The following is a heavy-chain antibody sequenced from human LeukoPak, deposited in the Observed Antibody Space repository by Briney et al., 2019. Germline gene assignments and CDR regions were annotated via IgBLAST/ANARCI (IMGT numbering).Heavy chain of an antibody. J-gene: IGHJ2*01. V-gene: IGHV4-34*01. CDR3: ARVLEGSSGQHWYFDL. CDR1: GGSFSGYY. CDR2: INHSGST. D-gene: IGHD6-19*01. Sequence: SETLSLTCAVYGGSFSGYYWSWIRQPPGKGLEWIGEINHSGSTNYNPSLKSRVTISVDTSKNQFSMRLSSVTAADTAVYYCARVLEGSSGQHWYFDLWGRGTLVTVSS.